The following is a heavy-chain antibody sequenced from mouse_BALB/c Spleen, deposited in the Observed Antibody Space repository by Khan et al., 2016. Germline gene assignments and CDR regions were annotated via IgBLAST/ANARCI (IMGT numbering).Heavy chain of an antibody. Sequence: EVELVESGPGLVKPSQSLSLTCTVTGYSITSDYAWNWIRQFPGNKLEWMGFISYSGSTSYNPSLKSRISITRDTSKNQFFRQLNSVTTEDTATYYCARGYDYDNYFDYWGQGTTLTVSS. CDR2: ISYSGST. CDR1: GYSITSDYA. V-gene: IGHV3-2*02. CDR3: ARGYDYDNYFDY. D-gene: IGHD2-4*01. J-gene: IGHJ2*01.